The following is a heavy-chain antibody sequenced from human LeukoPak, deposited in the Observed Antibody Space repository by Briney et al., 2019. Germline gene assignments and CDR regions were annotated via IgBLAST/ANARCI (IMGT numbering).Heavy chain of an antibody. CDR3: ASLDGDYNYFDY. D-gene: IGHD4-17*01. CDR1: GGSISSYY. CDR2: IYYSGST. J-gene: IGHJ4*02. Sequence: SETLSLTCTVSGGSISSYYWSWIRQPPGKGLEWIGYIYYSGSTNYNPSLKSRVTISVDTSKNQFSLKLSSVTAADTAVYYCASLDGDYNYFDYWGQGTLVTVSS. V-gene: IGHV4-59*01.